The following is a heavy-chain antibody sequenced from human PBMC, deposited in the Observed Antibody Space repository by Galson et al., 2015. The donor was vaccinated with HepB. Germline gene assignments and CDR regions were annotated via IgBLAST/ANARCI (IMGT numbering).Heavy chain of an antibody. Sequence: SETLSLTCTVIGGAINDNNYYWAWIRQSPGKGLEWIGSIYYTGYASHNPSLKSRVTISVDASKNHFSLNLNSVTAADTAVYYCARRPISSGWAGFDYWGQGTLVTVSS. CDR1: GGAINDNNYY. CDR2: IYYTGYA. J-gene: IGHJ4*02. V-gene: IGHV4-39*02. CDR3: ARRPISSGWAGFDY. D-gene: IGHD6-25*01.